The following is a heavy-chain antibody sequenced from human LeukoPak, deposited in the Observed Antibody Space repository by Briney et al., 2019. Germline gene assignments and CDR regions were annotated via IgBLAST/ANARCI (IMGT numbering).Heavy chain of an antibody. J-gene: IGHJ6*02. D-gene: IGHD3-9*01. CDR3: ARAPLRYFEPYYGMDV. Sequence: QSGGSLRLSCAASGFTFNSYCMDWVSQAPGKGLVWVSRINRDGSGTTYADSVKGRFTIPRDNAKYTVYLQMNSLGAEDTAVYYCARAPLRYFEPYYGMDVWGQGTTVSVSS. V-gene: IGHV3-74*03. CDR1: GFTFNSYC. CDR2: INRDGSGT.